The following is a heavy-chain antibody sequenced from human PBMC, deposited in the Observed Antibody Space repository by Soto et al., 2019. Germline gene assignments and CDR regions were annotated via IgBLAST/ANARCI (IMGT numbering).Heavy chain of an antibody. D-gene: IGHD6-6*01. CDR2: IIPIFGTA. CDR1: GGTFSSYA. V-gene: IGHV1-69*12. Sequence: QVQLVQSGAEVKKPGSSVKVSCKASGGTFSSYAISWVRQAPGQGLEWMGGIIPIFGTANYAQKFQGRSTITADESTSTAYMEVSGLRSEDTAVYYCARDEYSSSSVYYYGMDVWGQGTTVTVSS. J-gene: IGHJ6*02. CDR3: ARDEYSSSSVYYYGMDV.